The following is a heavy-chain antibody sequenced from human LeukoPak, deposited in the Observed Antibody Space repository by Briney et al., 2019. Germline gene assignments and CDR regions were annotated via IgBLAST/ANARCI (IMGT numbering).Heavy chain of an antibody. CDR2: ISAYNGNT. D-gene: IGHD2-15*01. V-gene: IGHV1-18*04. CDR1: GYTFTSYG. Sequence: ASVKVSCKASGYTFTSYGISWVRQAPGQGLEWMGWISAYNGNTNYAQKLQGRVTMTTDTSTSTAYMELRSLRSDDTAVYYCARDPLYCSGGSCYAVSYYYYGRDVGGKGTTVTVSS. CDR3: ARDPLYCSGGSCYAVSYYYYGRDV. J-gene: IGHJ6*04.